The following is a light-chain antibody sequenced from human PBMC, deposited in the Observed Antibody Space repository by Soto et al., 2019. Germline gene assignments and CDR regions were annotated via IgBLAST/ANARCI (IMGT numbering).Light chain of an antibody. Sequence: EIVLTQSPSTLSLSRGERATLSRGASQSVSSYLAWYQQKPGQAPRLLIYDASNRATGIPARFSGSGSGTDFTLTIGSLEPEDFAVYYCQQRSNWPRTFGQGTKVDNK. CDR2: DAS. CDR3: QQRSNWPRT. J-gene: IGKJ1*01. V-gene: IGKV3-11*01. CDR1: QSVSSY.